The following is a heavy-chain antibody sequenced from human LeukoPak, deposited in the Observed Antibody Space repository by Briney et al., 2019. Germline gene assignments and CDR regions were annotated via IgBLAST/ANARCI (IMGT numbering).Heavy chain of an antibody. D-gene: IGHD3-16*02. CDR2: IYHSGNT. CDR3: ARGYNYFDY. CDR1: GYSISSAYY. J-gene: IGHJ4*02. Sequence: PSETLSLTCAVSGYSISSAYYWGWIRQPPGKGLEWIGTIYHSGNTYYNPSLKSRVTISVDTSKNQFSLKVSSVTAADTAVYYCARGYNYFDYWGQGTLVTVSS. V-gene: IGHV4-38-2*01.